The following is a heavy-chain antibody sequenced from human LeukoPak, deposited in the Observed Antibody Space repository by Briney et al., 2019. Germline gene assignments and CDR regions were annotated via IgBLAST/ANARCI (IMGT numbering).Heavy chain of an antibody. J-gene: IGHJ6*02. Sequence: GGSLRLSCAASGFTFNYAWMSWVRQVPGKGLEWDGQTVSEIDGGTTDYAAPVKGRFTISRDDSKSTLYLQMNSLKIEDTAVYYCTTDEDWNYARKDVWGQGATVTVSS. CDR2: TVSEIDGGTT. D-gene: IGHD1-7*01. V-gene: IGHV3-15*04. CDR3: TTDEDWNYARKDV. CDR1: GFTFNYAW.